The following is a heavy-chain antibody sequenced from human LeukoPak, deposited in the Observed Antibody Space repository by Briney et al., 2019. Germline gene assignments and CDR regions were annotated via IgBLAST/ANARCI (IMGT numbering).Heavy chain of an antibody. CDR2: ISGSGGST. CDR3: AKDRSDFWSGYYSFRGYFDY. D-gene: IGHD3-3*01. V-gene: IGHV3-23*01. Sequence: PGGSLRLSCAASGFTFSSYAMSWVRQAQGKGLEWVSSISGSGGSTYYADSVKGRFTISRDNSKNTLYLQMNSLRAEDTAVYYCAKDRSDFWSGYYSFRGYFDYWGQGTLVTVSS. CDR1: GFTFSSYA. J-gene: IGHJ4*02.